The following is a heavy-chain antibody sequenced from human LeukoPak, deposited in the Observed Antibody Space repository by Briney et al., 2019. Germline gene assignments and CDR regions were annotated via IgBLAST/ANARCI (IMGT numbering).Heavy chain of an antibody. CDR3: AKDRSSITSCSNY. Sequence: GGSLRLSCAASGSTFSNYSISWVRQAPGKGLEWVSAISRSGGSTYYADSVKGRFTISRDNSKNTLYLQMNSLRADDTALYYCAKDRSSITSCSNYWGQGTLVTVSS. CDR2: ISRSGGST. CDR1: GSTFSNYS. J-gene: IGHJ4*02. V-gene: IGHV3-23*01. D-gene: IGHD2-2*01.